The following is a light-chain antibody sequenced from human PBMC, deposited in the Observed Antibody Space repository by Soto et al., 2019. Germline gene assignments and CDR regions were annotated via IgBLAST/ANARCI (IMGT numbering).Light chain of an antibody. CDR1: QSVSRSY. V-gene: IGKV3-20*01. CDR3: QHYNSYSEA. CDR2: GAS. J-gene: IGKJ1*01. Sequence: EIVLTQSPGTLSLSPGERATLSCRASQSVSRSYLAWYQQKPGQAPRLLIYGASSRATGIPDRFSGSGSGTDFTLTISRLEPDDFATYYCQHYNSYSEAFGQGTKVDIK.